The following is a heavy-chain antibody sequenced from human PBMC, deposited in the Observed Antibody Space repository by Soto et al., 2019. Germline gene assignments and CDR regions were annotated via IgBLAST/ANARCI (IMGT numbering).Heavy chain of an antibody. D-gene: IGHD5-18*01. CDR2: ITSSSSYI. Sequence: TGGSLRLSCAASGFTFSSYIMNWVRQAPGKGLEWVSSITSSSSYIYYADSVKGRFTISRDNAKNSLYLQMNSLRAEDTAVYYCTRRGGYSYYFDYWGQGTLVTVSS. CDR1: GFTFSSYI. V-gene: IGHV3-21*01. J-gene: IGHJ4*02. CDR3: TRRGGYSYYFDY.